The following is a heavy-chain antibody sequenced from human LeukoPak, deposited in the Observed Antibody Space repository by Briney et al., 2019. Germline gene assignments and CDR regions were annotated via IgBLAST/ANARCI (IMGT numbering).Heavy chain of an antibody. Sequence: ASVKVSCTVSGSSLSELSLYWVRQAPGKGREWVGGFDVIDSETFYAQKFQGRVTMTEDSSRDTAYMELRSLTSDDTALYYCATGRPYSLLDYWGQATLVTVSS. CDR2: FDVIDSET. CDR3: ATGRPYSLLDY. J-gene: IGHJ4*02. V-gene: IGHV1-24*01. D-gene: IGHD5-18*01. CDR1: GSSLSELS.